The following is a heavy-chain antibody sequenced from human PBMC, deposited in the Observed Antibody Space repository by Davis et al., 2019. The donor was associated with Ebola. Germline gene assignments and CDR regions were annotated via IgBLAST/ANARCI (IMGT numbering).Heavy chain of an antibody. CDR1: GFTFNNYD. Sequence: GESLKISCAASGFTFNNYDMHWVRQAPGKGLEWVAVISYDGSNQYFADSVKGRFTISRDNSKNTLYLQMDSLRAEDTAVYYCAKDGGCGGDCYFDYWGQGTLVTVSS. CDR3: AKDGGCGGDCYFDY. V-gene: IGHV3-30*18. J-gene: IGHJ4*02. D-gene: IGHD2-21*02. CDR2: ISYDGSNQ.